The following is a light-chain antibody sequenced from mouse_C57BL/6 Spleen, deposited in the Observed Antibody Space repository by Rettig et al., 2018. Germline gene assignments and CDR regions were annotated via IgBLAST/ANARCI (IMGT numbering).Light chain of an antibody. CDR2: RAN. CDR1: QDINSY. CDR3: LQYDEFPPT. J-gene: IGKJ1*01. Sequence: DIKMTQSPSSMYASLGERVTITCKASQDINSYLSCFQQKPGKSPKTLIYRANRLVDGVPSRFSGSGSGQDYSITISSLEYEDMGIYYCLQYDEFPPTFGGGTKLEIK. V-gene: IGKV14-111*01.